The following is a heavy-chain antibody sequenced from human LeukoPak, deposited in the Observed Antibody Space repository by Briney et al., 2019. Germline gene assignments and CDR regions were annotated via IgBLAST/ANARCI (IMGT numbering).Heavy chain of an antibody. Sequence: PGGSLRLSCAASGFTFSSYAMSWVRQAPGKGLEWVSTISSSGGSTYYADSVKGRFSISRDSSKNTLYLQMNSLRAEDTAVYYCAKDRCSNGIGCFYYYMDVWGKGTTVTISS. CDR3: AKDRCSNGIGCFYYYMDV. D-gene: IGHD2-8*01. CDR2: ISSSGGST. V-gene: IGHV3-23*01. CDR1: GFTFSSYA. J-gene: IGHJ6*03.